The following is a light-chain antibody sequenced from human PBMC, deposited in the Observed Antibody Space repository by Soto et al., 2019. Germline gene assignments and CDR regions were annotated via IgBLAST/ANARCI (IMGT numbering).Light chain of an antibody. CDR2: EVT. V-gene: IGLV2-8*01. J-gene: IGLJ1*01. CDR1: SSDLGAVGDSKY. Sequence: QSALTQPPSASGAPGQSVTISCTGISSDLGAVGDSKYVSWYQQYPGKAPKLVIYEVTKRPSGVPDRFSGSKSGNTASLTVSGLQAEDEAAYYCSGGKKNRVFGSGTKLTVL. CDR3: SGGKKNRV.